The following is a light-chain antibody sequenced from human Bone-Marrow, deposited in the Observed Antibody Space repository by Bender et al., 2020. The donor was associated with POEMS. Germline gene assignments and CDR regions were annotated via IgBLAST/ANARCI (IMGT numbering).Light chain of an antibody. J-gene: IGLJ3*02. Sequence: QSVLTQPPSASGTPGQRVTISCSGGSSNIGAHAVNWYQHLPGTAPKLLIYSSHRRPSEVPDRFSGSRSGTSASLAVSGLRYEDEADYYCAVWDDSLNGWVFGGGTKLTVL. V-gene: IGLV1-44*01. CDR3: AVWDDSLNGWV. CDR2: SSH. CDR1: SSNIGAHA.